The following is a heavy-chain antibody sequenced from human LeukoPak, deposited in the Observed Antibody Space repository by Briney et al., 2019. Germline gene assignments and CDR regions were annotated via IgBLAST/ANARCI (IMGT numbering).Heavy chain of an antibody. CDR1: GGSISSSNW. V-gene: IGHV4-4*02. CDR2: IYYSGST. Sequence: PSGTLSLTCAVSGGSISSSNWWSWVRQPPGKGLEWIGYIYYSGSTSYNPSLKSRVTISLDTSKNQFSLKLSSVTAADTAVYYCARSGSTAFDYWGQGTLVTVSS. D-gene: IGHD1-26*01. J-gene: IGHJ4*02. CDR3: ARSGSTAFDY.